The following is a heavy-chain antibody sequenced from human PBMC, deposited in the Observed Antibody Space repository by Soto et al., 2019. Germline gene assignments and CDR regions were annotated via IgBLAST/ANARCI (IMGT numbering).Heavy chain of an antibody. J-gene: IGHJ6*02. CDR1: RGTFSNYT. CDR2: IIPVFGTT. D-gene: IGHD2-2*01. V-gene: IGHV1-69*01. Sequence: QVQLVQSGAEVKKPGSSVKVFCKASRGTFSNYTISWVRQAPGQGLEWMGGIIPVFGTTDYEQKFQGRVTITADGSTSTAYMKLSSLRSAVTAVYYCARSSPYIVVRKPTGNQDYYGMDVWGQGTTVTVSS. CDR3: ARSSPYIVVRKPTGNQDYYGMDV.